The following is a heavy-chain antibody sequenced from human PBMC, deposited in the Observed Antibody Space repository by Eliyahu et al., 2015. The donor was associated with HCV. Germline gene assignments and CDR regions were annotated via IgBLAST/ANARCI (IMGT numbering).Heavy chain of an antibody. V-gene: IGHV4-4*07. CDR2: IHPSGNI. Sequence: QVQLQESGPGLVKPSETLSLTCTXSGGSISTYXWXWIRQPAGKGLEWIGRIHPSGNINYNPSLKSRVTMSVDTSKNQLSLKLSSVTAADTALYYCARAGLDKIFGVIMSAGYFDYWGQGTLVTVSS. CDR1: GGSISTYX. CDR3: ARAGLDKIFGVIMSAGYFDY. J-gene: IGHJ4*02. D-gene: IGHD3-3*01.